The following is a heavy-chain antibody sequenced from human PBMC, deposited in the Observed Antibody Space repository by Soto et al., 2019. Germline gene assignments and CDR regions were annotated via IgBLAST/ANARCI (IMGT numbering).Heavy chain of an antibody. CDR1: GGSISSYY. V-gene: IGHV4-59*01. D-gene: IGHD2-8*01. J-gene: IGHJ4*02. CDR2: IYYSGST. CDR3: ARESSKTYCTNGVCYFGGYFDY. Sequence: SETLSLTCTVSGGSISSYYWSWIRQPPGKGLEWIGYIYYSGSTNYNPSLKSRVTISVDTSKNQFSLKLSSVTAADTAVYYCARESSKTYCTNGVCYFGGYFDYWGQGTLVNVS.